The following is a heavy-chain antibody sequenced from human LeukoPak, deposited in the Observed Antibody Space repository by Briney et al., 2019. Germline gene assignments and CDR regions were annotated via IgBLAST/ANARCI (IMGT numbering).Heavy chain of an antibody. D-gene: IGHD2-2*02. V-gene: IGHV1-24*01. Sequence: VASVTVSCKVSGYTLTELSMHWVRQAPGKGLEGMGGFDPEDGETIYAQKFQGRVTMTEDTSTDTAYMELSSLRSEDTAVYYCARAALPKGYCSSTSCYKGYYYYMDVWGKGTTVTVSS. CDR1: GYTLTELS. J-gene: IGHJ6*03. CDR2: FDPEDGET. CDR3: ARAALPKGYCSSTSCYKGYYYYMDV.